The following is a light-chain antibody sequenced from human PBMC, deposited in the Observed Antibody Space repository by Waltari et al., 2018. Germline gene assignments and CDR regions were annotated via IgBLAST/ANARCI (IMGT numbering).Light chain of an antibody. CDR3: QSYDTSLSVV. V-gene: IGLV1-40*01. Sequence: QSVLTQPPSVSGAPGQRVTISCSGSGSNFGAAYDVTWYQQLPRAAPKLLIYGSSSRPLGVPDRFFGSTSGTSASLAITGLQAEDEADYYCQSYDTSLSVVFGGGTKLTVL. J-gene: IGLJ3*02. CDR2: GSS. CDR1: GSNFGAAYD.